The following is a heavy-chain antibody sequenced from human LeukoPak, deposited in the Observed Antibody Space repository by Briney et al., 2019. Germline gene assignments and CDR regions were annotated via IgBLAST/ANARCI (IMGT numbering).Heavy chain of an antibody. CDR1: GFTFSSYA. CDR2: ISGSGGST. CDR3: TTGGSYQY. J-gene: IGHJ4*02. Sequence: GGSLRLSCAASGFTFSSYAMSWVRQAPGKGLEWVSAISGSGGSTYYADSVKGRFTISRDNSKNTLYLQMNSLKTEDTGVYYRTTGGSYQYWGQGTLVTVSS. D-gene: IGHD1-26*01. V-gene: IGHV3-23*01.